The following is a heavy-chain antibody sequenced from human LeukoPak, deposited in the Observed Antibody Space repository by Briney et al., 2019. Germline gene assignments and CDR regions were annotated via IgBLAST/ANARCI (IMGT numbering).Heavy chain of an antibody. J-gene: IGHJ4*02. V-gene: IGHV4-4*07. CDR1: GGSIRSYY. CDR3: ARDGYTASYYSLDY. D-gene: IGHD1-26*01. CDR2: IYSSGTT. Sequence: SETLSLTCSVSGGSIRSYYWSWIRQPVGKGLESIGRIYSSGTTNYNPSLKSRVSMSVDMSKNQFSLRLNSVTAAGTAVYYCARDGYTASYYSLDYWGQGILVTVSS.